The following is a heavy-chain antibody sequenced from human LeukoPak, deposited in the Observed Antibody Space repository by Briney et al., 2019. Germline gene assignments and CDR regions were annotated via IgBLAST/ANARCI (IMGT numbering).Heavy chain of an antibody. CDR1: GGSFSGYY. D-gene: IGHD6-13*01. V-gene: IGHV4-34*01. J-gene: IGHJ3*02. Sequence: SETLSLTCAVYGGSFSGYYRSWIRQPPGKGLEWMGEINHSGSTNYNPSLKSRVTISIDTSKNQFSLKLNSVTAADTAVYYCARICVVSVEQQLVRENAFDIWGQGTMVTVSS. CDR2: INHSGST. CDR3: ARICVVSVEQQLVRENAFDI.